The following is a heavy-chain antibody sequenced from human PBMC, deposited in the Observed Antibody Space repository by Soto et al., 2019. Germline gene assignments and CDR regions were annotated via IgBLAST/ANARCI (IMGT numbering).Heavy chain of an antibody. CDR2: ISSNSAYI. V-gene: IGHV3-21*01. Sequence: VGSLRLSCAASGFTFRSFTMNWVRQAPGKGLEWVSTISSNSAYIYYTDALRGRFTISRDNAKNSLHLQMNSLRAEDTAVYYCTRDASRDSSARGWFDPWGPGTLVTVS. D-gene: IGHD6-13*01. J-gene: IGHJ5*02. CDR1: GFTFRSFT. CDR3: TRDASRDSSARGWFDP.